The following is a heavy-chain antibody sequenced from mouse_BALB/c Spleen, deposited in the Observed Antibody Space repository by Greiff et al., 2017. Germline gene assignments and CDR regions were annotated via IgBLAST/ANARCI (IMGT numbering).Heavy chain of an antibody. D-gene: IGHD1-1*01. Sequence: VQGVESGPGLVAPSQSLSITCTVSGFSLTGYGVNWVRQPPGKGLEWLGMIWGDGSTDYNSALKSRLSISKDNSKSQVFLKMNSLQTDDTARYYCARDGDYYGRSYGFAYWGQGTLGTVSA. J-gene: IGHJ3*01. V-gene: IGHV2-6-7*01. CDR3: ARDGDYYGRSYGFAY. CDR2: IWGDGST. CDR1: GFSLTGYG.